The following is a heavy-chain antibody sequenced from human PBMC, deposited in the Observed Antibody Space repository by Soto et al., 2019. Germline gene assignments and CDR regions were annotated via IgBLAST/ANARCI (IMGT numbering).Heavy chain of an antibody. D-gene: IGHD2-15*01. V-gene: IGHV3-66*01. CDR3: ARDDVLCDGGRCYGVPLDV. J-gene: IGHJ6*04. Sequence: EVHLVESGGGFVQPGGSLRLSCAASGFTVSSKYMSWVRQAPGKGLEWVSLIQSGGPTYYADSVKGRFTISRDTSENTLHLQMDSLRAEDTAVYYCARDDVLCDGGRCYGVPLDVCCKGTTVTVSS. CDR1: GFTVSSKY. CDR2: IQSGGPT.